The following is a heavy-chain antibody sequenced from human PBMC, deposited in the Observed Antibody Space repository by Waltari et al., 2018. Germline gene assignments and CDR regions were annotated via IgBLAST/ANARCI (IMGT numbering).Heavy chain of an antibody. CDR3: ARDGEAYCGRWCGMDV. Sequence: EVQLVESGGGLIQPGGSLRLSCAASGFTVSSNYMSWVRQAPGKGLEWVSVIDSGGSTYYADSVKGRFTSSRDNSKNTLYHQMNSLRAEDTGVYYCARDGEAYCGRWCGMDVWGQGTTITVSS. D-gene: IGHD2-21*01. CDR1: GFTVSSNY. J-gene: IGHJ6*02. V-gene: IGHV3-53*01. CDR2: IDSGGST.